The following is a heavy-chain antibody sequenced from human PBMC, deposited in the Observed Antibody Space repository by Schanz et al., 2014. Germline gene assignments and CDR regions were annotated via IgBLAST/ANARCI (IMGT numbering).Heavy chain of an antibody. CDR2: IYSDGST. CDR3: AKSGYCRSTSCYQYNYYGLDV. D-gene: IGHD2-2*03. J-gene: IGHJ6*02. V-gene: IGHV3-66*01. CDR1: GFTVSNNY. Sequence: EVQLVESGGGLVQPGGSLRLSCAASGFTVSNNYMSWVRQAPGKGLECVSIIYSDGSTYYVDSVKGRFTISRDNSKNTLSLQMNSLRAEDTAVYYCAKSGYCRSTSCYQYNYYGLDVWGQGTTVTVSS.